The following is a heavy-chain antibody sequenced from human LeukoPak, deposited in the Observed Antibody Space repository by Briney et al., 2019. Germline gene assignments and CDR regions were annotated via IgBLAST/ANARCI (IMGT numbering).Heavy chain of an antibody. CDR1: GFTLSSNS. V-gene: IGHV3-21*01. D-gene: IGHD1-1*01. Sequence: GGSLRLSCAASGFTLSSNSMNWVRQAPGKGLEWVSSISNTGTYTHYADSLKGRFTISRDNAKNTLYLQMNSLRAEDTAVYYCARALGRGRYFDYWGQGTLVTVSS. J-gene: IGHJ4*02. CDR2: ISNTGTYT. CDR3: ARALGRGRYFDY.